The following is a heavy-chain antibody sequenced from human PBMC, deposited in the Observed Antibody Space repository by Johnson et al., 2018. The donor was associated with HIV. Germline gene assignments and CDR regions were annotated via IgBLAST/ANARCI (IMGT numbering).Heavy chain of an antibody. CDR3: ARDDLDSGGFLMAFSV. D-gene: IGHD2-15*01. V-gene: IGHV3-30*14. CDR2: ISYDGSNSGSTI. J-gene: IGHJ3*01. CDR1: GFTFSSYA. Sequence: QVQLVESGGGLVKPGGSLRLSCVASGFTFSSYAMHWVRQAPGKGLEWVAVISYDGSNSGSTINYADSVKGRFTVSRDNSKNTLYLQMNRLRVEDTAVYYCARDDLDSGGFLMAFSVWGQGTTVTVSS.